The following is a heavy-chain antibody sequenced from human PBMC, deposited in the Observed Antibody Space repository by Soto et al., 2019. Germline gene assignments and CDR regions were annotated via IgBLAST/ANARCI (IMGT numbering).Heavy chain of an antibody. V-gene: IGHV2-5*02. CDR1: GFSLSTTGVG. D-gene: IGHD3-22*01. CDR3: ARDSSGYYGFDY. J-gene: IGHJ4*02. Sequence: ESGPTLVNPTQTLTLTCSFSGFSLSTTGVGVGWIRQPPGKALEWLALIYWDDDKRYNPSLKTRLTITKDTSKNQVVLTMTPLDPVDTATYYCARDSSGYYGFDYWGQGILVTVSS. CDR2: IYWDDDK.